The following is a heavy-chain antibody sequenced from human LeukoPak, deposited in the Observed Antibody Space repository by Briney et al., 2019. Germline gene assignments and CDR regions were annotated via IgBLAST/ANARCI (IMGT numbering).Heavy chain of an antibody. CDR2: IKQDGSEK. V-gene: IGHV3-7*01. CDR3: AREGVVVPVDY. D-gene: IGHD2-2*01. CDR1: GFTFSSYW. Sequence: GGSLRLSCAASGFTFSSYWMSWLRQAPGKGLEGVANIKQDGSEKYYVDSVKGRFTISRDNAKNSLYLQMNSLRAEDTAVYYCAREGVVVPVDYWGQGTLVIVSS. J-gene: IGHJ4*02.